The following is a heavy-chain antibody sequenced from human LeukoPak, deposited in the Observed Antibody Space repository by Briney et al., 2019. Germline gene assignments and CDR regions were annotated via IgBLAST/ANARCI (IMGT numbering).Heavy chain of an antibody. V-gene: IGHV3-23*01. D-gene: IGHD6-19*01. Sequence: RGSLRLSCAASGFTFSNYAMGSVRQAPGEGLEWVSTISDSGAYRFYADSVKGRFTISRDNSNNLVYLQMNNLRAEDTAEYYCAKRARYNSARATDFDSWGQGTQVTVSS. CDR2: ISDSGAYR. J-gene: IGHJ4*02. CDR3: AKRARYNSARATDFDS. CDR1: GFTFSNYA.